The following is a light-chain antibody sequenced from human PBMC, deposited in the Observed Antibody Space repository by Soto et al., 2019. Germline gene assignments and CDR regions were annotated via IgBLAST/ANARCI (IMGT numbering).Light chain of an antibody. Sequence: HSALTQPASVSGSPGQSITISCTGTSRDVGGYKYVSWYQQHPGKAPKLMISDVNKRPPGVPDRFSASKSGNTASLTISGLQAEDEADYFCCSYAGAYRYVFGSGTKVTV. J-gene: IGLJ1*01. CDR1: SRDVGGYKY. CDR2: DVN. V-gene: IGLV2-11*01. CDR3: CSYAGAYRYV.